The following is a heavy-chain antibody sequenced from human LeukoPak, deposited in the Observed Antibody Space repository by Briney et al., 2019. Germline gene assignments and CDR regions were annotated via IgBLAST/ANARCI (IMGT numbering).Heavy chain of an antibody. J-gene: IGHJ4*02. CDR2: INPNSGGT. CDR3: ARVRAMVRGSSAYYFDY. D-gene: IGHD3-10*01. V-gene: IGHV1-2*02. Sequence: ASVKVSCKASRYTFTGYYMHWVRQAPGQGLEWMGWINPNSGGTNYAQKFQGRVTMTRDTSISTAYMELSRLRSDDTAVYYCARVRAMVRGSSAYYFDYWGQGTLVTVSS. CDR1: RYTFTGYY.